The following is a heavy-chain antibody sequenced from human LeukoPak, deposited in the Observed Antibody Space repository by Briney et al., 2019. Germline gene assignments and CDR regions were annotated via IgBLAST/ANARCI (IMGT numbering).Heavy chain of an antibody. CDR3: ARDQKGYCSSTSCYKYNWFDP. CDR1: GGSISSYY. J-gene: IGHJ5*02. V-gene: IGHV4-4*07. Sequence: SETLSLTCTVSGGSISSYYWSWIRQPAGKGLERIGRIYTSGSTNYNPSLKSRVTMSVDTSKNQFSLKLSSVTAADTAVYYCARDQKGYCSSTSCYKYNWFDPWGQGTLVTVSS. CDR2: IYTSGST. D-gene: IGHD2-2*02.